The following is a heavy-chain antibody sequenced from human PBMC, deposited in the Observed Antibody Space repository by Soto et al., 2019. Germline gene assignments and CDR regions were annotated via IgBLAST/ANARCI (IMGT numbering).Heavy chain of an antibody. Sequence: QITLNESGPTQVKPRQTLTLTCTVSGFSLTTSGVGVGWIRQSPGKAPEWLALIYRDDDKRYSPSLKSRLTITKDTSKNQVVLTMADLDTADTATYYCAHRVLRTVFGLVTTTAIYFDFWGQGTPVAVSS. CDR3: AHRVLRTVFGLVTTTAIYFDF. V-gene: IGHV2-5*02. J-gene: IGHJ4*02. CDR2: IYRDDDK. D-gene: IGHD3-3*01. CDR1: GFSLTTSGVG.